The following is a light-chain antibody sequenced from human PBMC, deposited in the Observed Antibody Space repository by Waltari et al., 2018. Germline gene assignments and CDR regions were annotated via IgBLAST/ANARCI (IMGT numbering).Light chain of an antibody. CDR3: QQYGSSPPYMYT. CDR2: GAS. J-gene: IGKJ2*01. V-gene: IGKV3-20*01. Sequence: EIVLTQSPGTLSLSPGERATLSCRASQSVSSSYLAWYQQKPGQAPRLLIYGASSRATGIPDRCSGSGSGTDFTLTISRLEPEDFAVYYCQQYGSSPPYMYTFGQGTKLEIK. CDR1: QSVSSSY.